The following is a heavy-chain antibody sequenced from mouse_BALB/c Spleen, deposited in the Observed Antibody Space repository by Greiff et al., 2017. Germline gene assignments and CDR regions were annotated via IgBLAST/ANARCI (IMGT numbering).Heavy chain of an antibody. CDR2: ISYSGST. D-gene: IGHD3-1*01. J-gene: IGHJ3*01. Sequence: EVKVEESGPGLVKPSQSLSLTCTVTGYSITSDYAWNWIRQFPGNKLEWMGYISYSGSTSYNPSLKSRISITRDTSKNQFFLQLNSVTTEDTATYYCAYSSGYPWFAYWGQGTLVTVSA. CDR3: AYSSGYPWFAY. V-gene: IGHV3-2*02. CDR1: GYSITSDYA.